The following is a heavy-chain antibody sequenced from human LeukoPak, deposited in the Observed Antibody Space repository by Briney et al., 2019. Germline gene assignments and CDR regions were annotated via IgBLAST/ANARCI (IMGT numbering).Heavy chain of an antibody. J-gene: IGHJ5*02. CDR2: IRYDGRNK. CDR1: GFTFSSYG. CDR3: AKGRRYNILTGHYVSEVDP. Sequence: GGSLRLSCAAFGFTFSSYGMHWVRQAPGKGLEWVAFIRYDGRNKYYGDPVKGRFSISRDNSKNTLYLQMNSLRAEDTAVYYCAKGRRYNILTGHYVSEVDPWDQGTLVTVSS. D-gene: IGHD3-9*01. V-gene: IGHV3-30*02.